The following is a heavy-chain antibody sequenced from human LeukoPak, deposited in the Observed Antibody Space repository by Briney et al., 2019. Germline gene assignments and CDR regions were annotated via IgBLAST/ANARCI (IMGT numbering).Heavy chain of an antibody. V-gene: IGHV4-4*07. CDR3: ARGDAGAGLWKVVSLIGNWFDP. D-gene: IGHD1-1*01. CDR1: GGSISSYY. J-gene: IGHJ5*02. CDR2: IYTGGST. Sequence: SETLSLTCTVSGGSISSYYWSWIRQPAGKGLEWIGRIYTGGSTNYNPSLESRVTMSIDTPENHFSLKLSSVTAADTAVYYCARGDAGAGLWKVVSLIGNWFDPWGQGTLVTVSS.